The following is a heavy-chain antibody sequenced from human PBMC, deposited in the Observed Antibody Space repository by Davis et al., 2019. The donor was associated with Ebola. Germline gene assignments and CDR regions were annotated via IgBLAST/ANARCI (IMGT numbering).Heavy chain of an antibody. V-gene: IGHV4-59*08. D-gene: IGHD1-26*01. CDR2: IYYSGNT. CDR1: GGSISSYY. Sequence: PSETLSLTCTVSGGSISSYYWSWIRQPPGKGLEWIGYIYYSGNTNYNPSLKSRVTISVDTSKNQFSLKLSSVTAADTAVYYCARHSGSYWYWGQGTLVTVSA. J-gene: IGHJ4*02. CDR3: ARHSGSYWY.